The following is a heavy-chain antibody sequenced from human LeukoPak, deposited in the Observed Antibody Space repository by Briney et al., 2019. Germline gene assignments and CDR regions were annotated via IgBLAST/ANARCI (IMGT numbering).Heavy chain of an antibody. D-gene: IGHD5-24*01. V-gene: IGHV4-59*01. CDR3: ARDGGLQSHFDY. CDR2: IYHNGNS. CDR1: GDSFDEYY. J-gene: IGHJ4*02. Sequence: PSETLSLTCSVFGDSFDEYYWNWVRQPPGKGLQWIGYIYHNGNSNYNPSLKGRPTISVDTAKNQFSLKLTSVTAADTAVYYCARDGGLQSHFDYWGQGALVTVSS.